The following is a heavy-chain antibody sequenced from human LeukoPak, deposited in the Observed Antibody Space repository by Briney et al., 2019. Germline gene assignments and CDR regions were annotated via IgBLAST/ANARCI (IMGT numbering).Heavy chain of an antibody. Sequence: PSETLSLTCTVSGYSISSGYYWGWIRQPPVKGLEWIGSIYHSGSTYYNPSLKSRVTISVDTSKNQFSLKLSSVTAADTAVYYCARDGFAARRTDPRDYWGQGTLVTVSS. V-gene: IGHV4-38-2*02. CDR1: GYSISSGYY. CDR2: IYHSGST. J-gene: IGHJ4*02. D-gene: IGHD6-6*01. CDR3: ARDGFAARRTDPRDY.